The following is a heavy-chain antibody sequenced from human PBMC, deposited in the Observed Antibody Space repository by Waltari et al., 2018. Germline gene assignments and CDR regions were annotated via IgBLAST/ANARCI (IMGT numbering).Heavy chain of an antibody. CDR2: IRYDGSNK. CDR3: AKAPYGAYDFDY. V-gene: IGHV3-30*02. J-gene: IGHJ4*02. CDR1: GFTFSSYG. D-gene: IGHD4-17*01. Sequence: QVQLVESGGGVVQPGGSLRLSCAASGFTFSSYGMHWVRQAPGKGLEWVAFIRYDGSNKYYADSVKGRFTISRDNSKNTLYLQMNSLRAEDTAVYYCAKAPYGAYDFDYWGQGTLVTVSS.